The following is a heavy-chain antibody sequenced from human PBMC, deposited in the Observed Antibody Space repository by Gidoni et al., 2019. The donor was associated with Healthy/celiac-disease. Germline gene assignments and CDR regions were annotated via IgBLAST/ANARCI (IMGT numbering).Heavy chain of an antibody. D-gene: IGHD2-2*03. CDR3: ARDMDIVVVPAAVSFDY. V-gene: IGHV3-7*01. CDR1: GFTFSSYW. CDR2: IKQDGSEK. J-gene: IGHJ4*02. Sequence: EVQLVESGGGLVQPGGSLRLSCAASGFTFSSYWMSWVRQAPGKGLEWVANIKQDGSEKYYVDSVKGRFTISRDNAKNSLYLQMNSLRAEDTAVYYCARDMDIVVVPAAVSFDYWGQGTLVTVSS.